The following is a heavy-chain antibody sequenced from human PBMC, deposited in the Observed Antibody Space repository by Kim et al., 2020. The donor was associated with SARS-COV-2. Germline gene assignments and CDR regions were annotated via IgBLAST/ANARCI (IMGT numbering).Heavy chain of an antibody. V-gene: IGHV4-34*01. CDR2: INHSGST. Sequence: SETLSLTCAVYGGSFSGYYWSWIRQPPGKGLEWIGEINHSGSTNYNPSFKSRVTISVDTSKNQFSLKLSSVTAADTAVYYCARGRVRLTGYPHDAFDIWGQGTMVTVSS. D-gene: IGHD3-9*01. CDR1: GGSFSGYY. CDR3: ARGRVRLTGYPHDAFDI. J-gene: IGHJ3*02.